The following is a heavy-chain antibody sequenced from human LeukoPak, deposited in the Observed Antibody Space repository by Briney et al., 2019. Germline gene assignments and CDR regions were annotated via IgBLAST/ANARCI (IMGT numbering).Heavy chain of an antibody. Sequence: PGGSLRFSCAASGFTFDDYAMHWVRQAPGKGLEWVSGISWNSGSIGYADSVKGRFTISRDNAKNSLYLQMNSLRAEDTALYYCAKDSRGYSTGDFDYWGQGTLVTVSS. CDR1: GFTFDDYA. J-gene: IGHJ4*02. CDR2: ISWNSGSI. V-gene: IGHV3-9*01. CDR3: AKDSRGYSTGDFDY. D-gene: IGHD5-18*01.